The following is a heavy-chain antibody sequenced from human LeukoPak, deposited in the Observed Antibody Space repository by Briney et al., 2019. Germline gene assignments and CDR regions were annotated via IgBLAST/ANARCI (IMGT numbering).Heavy chain of an antibody. CDR3: ARGLNYDYVWGSYRRTDFDY. Sequence: ASVKVSCKASGYTFTGYYMHWVRQAPGQGLEWMGWINPNSGGTNYAQKFQGRVTMTRDTSISTAYMELSRLRSDDTAVYYCARGLNYDYVWGSYRRTDFDYWGQGTLVTVSS. V-gene: IGHV1-2*02. CDR2: INPNSGGT. D-gene: IGHD3-16*02. J-gene: IGHJ4*02. CDR1: GYTFTGYY.